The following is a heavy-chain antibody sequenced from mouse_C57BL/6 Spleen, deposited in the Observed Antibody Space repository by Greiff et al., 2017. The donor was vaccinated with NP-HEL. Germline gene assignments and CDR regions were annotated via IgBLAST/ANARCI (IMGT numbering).Heavy chain of an antibody. D-gene: IGHD1-1*01. CDR1: GYTFSSYW. Sequence: QVQLKQPGAELVRPGTSVKLSCKASGYTFSSYWMHWVKQRPGQGLEWIGVIDPSDSYTNYNQKFKGKATLTVDTSSSTAYMQLSSLTSEDSAVYYCARSITTVVPFKWGQGTLVTVSA. J-gene: IGHJ3*02. CDR2: IDPSDSYT. CDR3: ARSITTVVPFK. V-gene: IGHV1-59*01.